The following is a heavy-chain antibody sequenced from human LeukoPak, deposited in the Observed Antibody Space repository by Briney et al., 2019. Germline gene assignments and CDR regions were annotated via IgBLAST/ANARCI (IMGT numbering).Heavy chain of an antibody. CDR1: GFTFASYP. Sequence: GGSLRLSCAASGFTFASYPMSWVRQAPGKGLEWVSVISGNGGVTDYVDSVKGRFTISRDNSKNTLYLQMNSLRAEDTAVYYCAKVNRGFSVANPLVDVWGQGTTVTVSS. V-gene: IGHV3-23*01. D-gene: IGHD1-14*01. CDR2: ISGNGGVT. J-gene: IGHJ6*02. CDR3: AKVNRGFSVANPLVDV.